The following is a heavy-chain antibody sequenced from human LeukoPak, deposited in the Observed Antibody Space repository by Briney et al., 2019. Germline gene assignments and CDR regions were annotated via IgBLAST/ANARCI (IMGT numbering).Heavy chain of an antibody. V-gene: IGHV3-7*01. CDR2: MKEDGSDI. Sequence: PGGSLRLSCAASGFTFDDCTMSWVRQAPGKGLEWVAKMKEDGSDIHYVDSVRGRFSISRDNAKDSLYLQMNSLRVDDTAVYYCARGGAVAGRFDPWGQGTQVTVSS. CDR3: ARGGAVAGRFDP. D-gene: IGHD6-19*01. J-gene: IGHJ5*02. CDR1: GFTFDDCT.